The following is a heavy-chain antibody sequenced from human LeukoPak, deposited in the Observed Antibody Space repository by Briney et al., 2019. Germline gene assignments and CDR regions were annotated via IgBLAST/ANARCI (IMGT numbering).Heavy chain of an antibody. Sequence: PGGSLRLSCAASGLAFSAYKMHWVRQAPRKGLVWVSRISTDGYTTDYADFVQGRFTASRDNTKNTWSLEMNSLRAEDTAVYYSVVGGSPGYWGQGTLVTVSS. V-gene: IGHV3-74*01. J-gene: IGHJ4*02. D-gene: IGHD2-15*01. CDR2: ISTDGYTT. CDR3: VVGGSPGY. CDR1: GLAFSAYK.